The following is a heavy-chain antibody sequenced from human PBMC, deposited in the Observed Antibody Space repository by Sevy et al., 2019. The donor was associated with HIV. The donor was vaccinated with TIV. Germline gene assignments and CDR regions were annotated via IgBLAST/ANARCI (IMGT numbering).Heavy chain of an antibody. Sequence: GGSLRLSCAASGFSFRNYGMHWVRQAPGKGLEWVAFISNDGSNKYYADSVKGRFTISRDNSQNTLYLQVNNVRADDTAVFYCAKKIWTGYDVPHGYWGQGTLVTVSS. CDR1: GFSFRNYG. CDR3: AKKIWTGYDVPHGY. D-gene: IGHD3-9*01. CDR2: ISNDGSNK. J-gene: IGHJ4*02. V-gene: IGHV3-30*02.